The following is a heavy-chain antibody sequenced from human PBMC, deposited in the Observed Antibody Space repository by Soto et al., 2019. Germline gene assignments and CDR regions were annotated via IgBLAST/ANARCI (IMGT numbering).Heavy chain of an antibody. CDR1: GFTFSNYW. J-gene: IGHJ4*02. V-gene: IGHV3-74*01. D-gene: IGHD2-8*01. CDR3: AGRDCTNGVCYFY. CDR2: INGDGSST. Sequence: EVQLVESGGGLVQPGGSLRLSCAASGFTFSNYWMHWVRQAPGKGLVWVSRINGDGSSTSYADSVKGRFTISRDNTKNKLYLHMNSLRADYTAVYYCAGRDCTNGVCYFYWGQGTLVTVSS.